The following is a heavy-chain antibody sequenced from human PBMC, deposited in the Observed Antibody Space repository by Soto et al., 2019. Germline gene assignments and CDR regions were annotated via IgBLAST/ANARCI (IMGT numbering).Heavy chain of an antibody. Sequence: PGGSLRLSWAASGFTFSSFALSWVRQAPGKGLEWVSASSGSGDGTDYAASVKGRFTISRDNSKNTLYLQMNSLRAEDTAVYYCAGPRYSSQDYWGQGALVTVSS. CDR2: SSGSGDGT. J-gene: IGHJ4*02. V-gene: IGHV3-23*01. CDR3: AGPRYSSQDY. CDR1: GFTFSSFA. D-gene: IGHD5-18*01.